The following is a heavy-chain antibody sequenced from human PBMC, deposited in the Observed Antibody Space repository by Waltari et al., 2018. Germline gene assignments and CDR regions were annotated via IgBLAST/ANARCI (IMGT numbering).Heavy chain of an antibody. Sequence: QVQLVQSGAEVKEPGVSVKVSCKASGYSFTSNYMHWVRQAPGQGLEWMGIINPSAGSTSYAQKFQGRVTMTRDTSTSTVYMELSSLRSEDTAVYYCGRAFSSGYYLDYWGQGTLVTVSS. V-gene: IGHV1-46*03. D-gene: IGHD3-3*01. CDR2: INPSAGST. J-gene: IGHJ4*02. CDR1: GYSFTSNY. CDR3: GRAFSSGYYLDY.